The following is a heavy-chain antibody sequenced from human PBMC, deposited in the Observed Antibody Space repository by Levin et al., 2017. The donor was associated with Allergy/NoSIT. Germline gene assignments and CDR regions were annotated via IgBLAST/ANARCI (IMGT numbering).Heavy chain of an antibody. J-gene: IGHJ5*02. CDR3: ARGYYDSSPYNCFDP. CDR1: GGSISNYY. Sequence: SQTLSLTCSVSGGSISNYYWSWIRQPPGKGLEWIGYIHDSGNTNYNPSLKNRITMSVDTSKNQFSLKMTYVTAADTAVYFCARGYYDSSPYNCFDPWGQGTLVTVSS. CDR2: IHDSGNT. D-gene: IGHD3-22*01. V-gene: IGHV4-59*01.